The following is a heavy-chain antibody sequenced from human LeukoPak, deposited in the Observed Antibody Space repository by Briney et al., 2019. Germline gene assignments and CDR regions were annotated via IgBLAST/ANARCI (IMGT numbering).Heavy chain of an antibody. Sequence: GGSLRLSCAASGFTFSDYYMSWIRQAPGKGREWISYITSSGSSTNYADSVKGRFTISRDNAKNSVVLQINSLRAEDTAVYYCTRERRGTYYAFESWGQGTLVTVSS. J-gene: IGHJ4*02. D-gene: IGHD3-16*01. CDR2: ITSSGSST. CDR1: GFTFSDYY. V-gene: IGHV3-11*01. CDR3: TRERRGTYYAFES.